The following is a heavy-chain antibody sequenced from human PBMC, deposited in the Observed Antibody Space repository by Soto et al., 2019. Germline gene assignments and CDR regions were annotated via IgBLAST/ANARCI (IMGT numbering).Heavy chain of an antibody. Sequence: GGSLRLSFAASGFTFSSYGMHWVRQAPGKGLEWVAVIWYDGSNKYYADSVKGRFTISRDNSKNTLDLQMNSLRAEDTAVYYCARVGPTVAFDIWGQGTMVTVSS. CDR3: ARVGPTVAFDI. D-gene: IGHD1-26*01. CDR1: GFTFSSYG. V-gene: IGHV3-33*01. J-gene: IGHJ3*02. CDR2: IWYDGSNK.